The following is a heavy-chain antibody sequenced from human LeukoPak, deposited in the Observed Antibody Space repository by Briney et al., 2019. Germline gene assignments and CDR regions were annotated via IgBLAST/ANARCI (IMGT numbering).Heavy chain of an antibody. CDR3: ARGNYYYYMDV. CDR2: IYTSGSP. J-gene: IGHJ6*03. Sequence: PSETLSLTCTVSGGSISSGSYYWSWVRQPAGKGLERIGRIYTSGSPNYNPSLKSRVTISVDTSKNQFSLKLSSVTAADTAVYYCARGNYYYYMDVWGKGTTVTVSS. D-gene: IGHD2/OR15-2a*01. V-gene: IGHV4-61*02. CDR1: GGSISSGSYY.